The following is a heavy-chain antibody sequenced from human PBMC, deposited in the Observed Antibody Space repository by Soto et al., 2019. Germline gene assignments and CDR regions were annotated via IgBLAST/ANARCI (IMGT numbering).Heavy chain of an antibody. D-gene: IGHD3-16*01. Sequence: SETLSLTCAVNGGSFREYYWSWIRQPPGKGLEWIGEINQSGTTHYNPSLKRRVNISIDTSKNQFSLNLTSVTAADTVTYFCARDIITVIGGEIYYYFGMDVWGQGTTVTVSS. CDR2: INQSGTT. CDR3: ARDIITVIGGEIYYYFGMDV. V-gene: IGHV4-34*01. J-gene: IGHJ6*02. CDR1: GGSFREYY.